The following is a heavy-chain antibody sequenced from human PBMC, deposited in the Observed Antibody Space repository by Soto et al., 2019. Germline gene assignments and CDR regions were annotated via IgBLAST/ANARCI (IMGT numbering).Heavy chain of an antibody. D-gene: IGHD3-22*01. CDR3: ARGIVVVKYYYYYGMDV. V-gene: IGHV1-2*04. Sequence: ASVKVSCKASGYTFTGYYMHWVRQAPGQGLEWMGWINPNSGGTNYAQKFQGWVTITRDTSISTAYMELSSLRSEDTAVYYCARGIVVVKYYYYYGMDVWGQGTTVTVSS. CDR2: INPNSGGT. CDR1: GYTFTGYY. J-gene: IGHJ6*02.